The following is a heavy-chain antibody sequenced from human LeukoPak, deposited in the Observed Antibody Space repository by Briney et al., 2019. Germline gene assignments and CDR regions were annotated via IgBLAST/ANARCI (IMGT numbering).Heavy chain of an antibody. CDR2: IFYSGNT. CDR1: GASIRGRNYY. V-gene: IGHV4-39*02. CDR3: ASLLIPNYYYYYMDV. Sequence: SETLSLTCTVSGASIRGRNYYWGWIRQPPGKGLEWIGNIFYSGNTYYNPSLKSRVTISIDSSKNHFSLELSSVTAADTAVYYCASLLIPNYYYYYMDVWGKGTTVTVSS. D-gene: IGHD2-21*01. J-gene: IGHJ6*03.